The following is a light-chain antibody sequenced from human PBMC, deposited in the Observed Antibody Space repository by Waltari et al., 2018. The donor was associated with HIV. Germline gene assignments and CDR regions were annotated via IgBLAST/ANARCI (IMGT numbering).Light chain of an antibody. V-gene: IGKV3-20*01. J-gene: IGKJ5*01. CDR2: AAS. Sequence: IVLTQPPGILSLPPGERATPSCRASQSVPSGYLAWYQQKRGQAPRHVIYAASSRATGIPGRFSGSGSGTDFTLTISGLEPEDFAVYYCQQYSSSPITFGQGTRLEMK. CDR1: QSVPSGY. CDR3: QQYSSSPIT.